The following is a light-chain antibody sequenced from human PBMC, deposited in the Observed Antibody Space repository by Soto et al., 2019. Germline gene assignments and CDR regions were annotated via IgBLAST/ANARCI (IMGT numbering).Light chain of an antibody. J-gene: IGKJ2*01. V-gene: IGKV1-5*01. CDR2: DAS. Sequence: DIQMTQSPSTLSASVGDRVTITCRASQSISSWLAWYQQKPGKAPKFLIYDASSLESGVPSRFSGSGSGTVFTLTISSLQPDDFATYYCQQYNSYSTFGQGTKLEIK. CDR3: QQYNSYST. CDR1: QSISSW.